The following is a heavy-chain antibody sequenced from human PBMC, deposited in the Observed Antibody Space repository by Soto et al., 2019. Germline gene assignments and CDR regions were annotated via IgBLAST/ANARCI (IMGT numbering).Heavy chain of an antibody. J-gene: IGHJ4*02. CDR3: ARGGVATIFGDS. CDR1: GFTFSSYS. V-gene: IGHV3-48*02. CDR2: ISDSSGTI. Sequence: VGSLRLSCAASGFTFSSYSMNWVRQAPGKGLEWLSYISDSSGTIYYAASVKGRFIISRDNAKNSLYLQMNSLRDDDTAVYYCARGGVATIFGDSWGQGTLVTVSS. D-gene: IGHD5-12*01.